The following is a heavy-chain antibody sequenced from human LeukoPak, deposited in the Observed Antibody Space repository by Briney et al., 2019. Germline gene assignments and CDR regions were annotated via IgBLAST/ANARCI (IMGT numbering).Heavy chain of an antibody. D-gene: IGHD1-26*01. CDR1: GFTFSGYA. Sequence: GGSLRLSCAASGFTFSGYAMSWVRQAPGKGLEWVSAISGSGGSTYYADSVKGRFTISRDNSKNTLYLQMNSLRAEDTAVYYCAKDLLGVRSWGGYWGQGTLVTVSS. V-gene: IGHV3-23*01. J-gene: IGHJ4*02. CDR2: ISGSGGST. CDR3: AKDLLGVRSWGGY.